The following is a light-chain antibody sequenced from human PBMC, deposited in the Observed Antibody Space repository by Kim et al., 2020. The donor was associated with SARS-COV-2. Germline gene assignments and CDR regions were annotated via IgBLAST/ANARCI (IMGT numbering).Light chain of an antibody. Sequence: QPVLTQPPSVSGAPGQRVTISCTGSSSNIGAGYDVHWYQQLPGTAPKLLIYGNSNRPSGVPDRVSGSKSGTSASLAITGLQAEDEADYYCQSYDSSLSAWVFGGGTQLTVL. J-gene: IGLJ3*02. CDR1: SSNIGAGYD. CDR2: GNS. CDR3: QSYDSSLSAWV. V-gene: IGLV1-40*01.